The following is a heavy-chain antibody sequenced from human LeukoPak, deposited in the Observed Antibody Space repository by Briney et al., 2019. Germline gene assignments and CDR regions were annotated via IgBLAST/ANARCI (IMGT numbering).Heavy chain of an antibody. V-gene: IGHV4-59*01. CDR1: GGSISSYY. D-gene: IGHD5-18*01. J-gene: IGHJ6*03. CDR3: ARNGYRYGNYYYYMDV. Sequence: SETLSLTCTVSGGSISSYYWSWIRQPPGKGLEWIGYIYYSGSTNYNPSLKSRVTISVDTSKNQFSLKLSSVTAADTAVYYCARNGYRYGNYYYYMDVRGKGTTVTVSS. CDR2: IYYSGST.